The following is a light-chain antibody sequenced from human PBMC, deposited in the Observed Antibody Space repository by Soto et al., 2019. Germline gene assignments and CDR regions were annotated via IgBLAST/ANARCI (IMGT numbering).Light chain of an antibody. J-gene: IGLJ1*01. CDR3: ATWDSSLSGGV. V-gene: IGLV1-51*02. CDR1: SSNIENNY. CDR2: EDN. Sequence: QSVLTQPPSVSAAPGQRVTISCSGSSSNIENNYVSWYRQLPGTAPNLLIYEDNKRPSGIPYRFSGSKSGTSATLGITGLETGDEADYYCATWDSSLSGGVFGTGTKVTVL.